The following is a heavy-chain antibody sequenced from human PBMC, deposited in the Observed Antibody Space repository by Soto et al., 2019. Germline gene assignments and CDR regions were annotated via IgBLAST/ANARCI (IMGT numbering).Heavy chain of an antibody. Sequence: QEQLVQSGAEVKEPGASLKVSCKASGDTFTSNYIHWVRQAPGQGLEGMGRINPSSGATLYAQKFQGRLTLTTDTSTSTVYMDLNSLKSEDSAVYYCASRVLCDMDVWGQGTTVTVSS. D-gene: IGHD2-21*01. CDR2: INPSSGAT. V-gene: IGHV1-46*01. CDR1: GDTFTSNY. CDR3: ASRVLCDMDV. J-gene: IGHJ6*02.